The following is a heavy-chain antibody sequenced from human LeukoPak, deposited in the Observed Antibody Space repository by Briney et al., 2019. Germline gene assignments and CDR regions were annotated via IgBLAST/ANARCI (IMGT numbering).Heavy chain of an antibody. CDR3: ARHGEIIRYSGYDWRFDY. D-gene: IGHD5-12*01. CDR2: IYYTGST. CDR1: GDSISRSNYY. V-gene: IGHV4-39*01. J-gene: IGHJ4*02. Sequence: SETLSLTCTVSGDSISRSNYYWGWIRQPPGKGLEWIGTIYYTGSTYYNPSLKSRVTISVDKSKNQFSLKRSSVTAADTAVYYCARHGEIIRYSGYDWRFDYWGQGTLVTVSS.